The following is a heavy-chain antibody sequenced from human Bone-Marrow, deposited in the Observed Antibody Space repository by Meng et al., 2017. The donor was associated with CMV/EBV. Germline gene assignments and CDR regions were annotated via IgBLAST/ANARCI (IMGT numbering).Heavy chain of an antibody. V-gene: IGHV3-30*02. CDR2: IRSDGTNI. D-gene: IGHD3-10*01. CDR3: SFGSESYYGVPVNFDY. Sequence: GESLKISCAASGFIFSSYAMYWVRQAPGEGLQWVAFIRSDGTNIHYRDSVKGRFTISRDNSKNTLYLQMNSLRAEDTAVYYCSFGSESYYGVPVNFDYWGQGPLVTVSS. CDR1: GFIFSSYA. J-gene: IGHJ4*02.